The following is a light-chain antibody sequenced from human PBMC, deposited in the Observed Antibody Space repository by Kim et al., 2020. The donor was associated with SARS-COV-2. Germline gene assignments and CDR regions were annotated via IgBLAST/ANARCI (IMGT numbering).Light chain of an antibody. CDR3: NSRDSSGNHPDV. CDR2: GKN. CDR1: SVGSYY. V-gene: IGLV3-19*01. Sequence: EQTASITTQGNSVGSYYASWYQQQPGQGHVLVIYGKNNRPSGIPDRFSGSSSGNTASLTITGAQAEDEADYYCNSRDSSGNHPDVFGTGTKVTVL. J-gene: IGLJ1*01.